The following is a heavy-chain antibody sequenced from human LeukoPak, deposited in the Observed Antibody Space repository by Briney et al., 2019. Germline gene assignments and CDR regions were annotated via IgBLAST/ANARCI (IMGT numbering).Heavy chain of an antibody. CDR3: GREYCDSTRCFGPDY. CDR1: GYIFTTCG. Sequence: ASVKVSCKASGYIFTTCGISWVRQAPGQGLGWMGWISTSSDNTNYAQKFQGRVTMTTDTSTSTAYMELWSLRSDDTAVYHCGREYCDSTRCFGPDYWGQGTLVTVSS. V-gene: IGHV1-18*01. J-gene: IGHJ4*02. D-gene: IGHD2/OR15-2a*01. CDR2: ISTSSDNT.